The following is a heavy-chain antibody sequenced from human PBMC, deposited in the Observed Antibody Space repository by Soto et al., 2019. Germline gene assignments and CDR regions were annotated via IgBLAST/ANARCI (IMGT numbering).Heavy chain of an antibody. D-gene: IGHD1-1*01. V-gene: IGHV3-33*01. J-gene: IGHJ4*02. CDR3: VRGDNWNDEASDY. Sequence: GGSLRLACAASGFMFSNHGMHWVRQAPGKGLEWVAVIWSDGNNRYYADSVKGRFTISRDNSKNTVYLQMNSLRAEDTAVYYCVRGDNWNDEASDYWGQGTLVTVSS. CDR2: IWSDGNNR. CDR1: GFMFSNHG.